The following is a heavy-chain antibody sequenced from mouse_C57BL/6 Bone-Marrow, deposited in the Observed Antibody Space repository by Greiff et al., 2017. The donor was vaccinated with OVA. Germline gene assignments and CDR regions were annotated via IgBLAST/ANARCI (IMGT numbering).Heavy chain of an antibody. V-gene: IGHV5-6*01. CDR3: ARLGQDFDY. CDR2: ISSGGSYT. CDR1: GFTFSSYG. D-gene: IGHD2-14*01. J-gene: IGHJ2*01. Sequence: EVQLQESGGDLVKPGGSLKLSCAASGFTFSSYGMSWVRQTPDKRLEWVATISSGGSYTYYPDSVKGRFTISRDNAKNTLYLQMSSLKSEDTAMYYCARLGQDFDYWGQGTTLTVSS.